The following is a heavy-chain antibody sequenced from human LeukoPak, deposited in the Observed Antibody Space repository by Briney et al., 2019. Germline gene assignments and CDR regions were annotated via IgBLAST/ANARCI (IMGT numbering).Heavy chain of an antibody. CDR2: IIRGLGIS. J-gene: IGHJ5*02. D-gene: IGHD4-11*01. CDR3: ARGVSYSDYGVVGSQLWFDP. Sequence: SVKVSCKASGGTFSSYAINWVRQAPGQGLEWMGRIIRGLGISNYAQKFQGRVTITADRSTSTAYMELSSLRSEDTAVYYCARGVSYSDYGVVGSQLWFDPWGQGTLVTVSS. V-gene: IGHV1-69*04. CDR1: GGTFSSYA.